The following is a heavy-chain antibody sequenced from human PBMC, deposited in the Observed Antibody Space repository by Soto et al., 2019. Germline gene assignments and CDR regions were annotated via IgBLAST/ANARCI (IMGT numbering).Heavy chain of an antibody. CDR1: GFTFSSYA. D-gene: IGHD3-16*01. V-gene: IGHV3-23*01. J-gene: IGHJ6*03. Sequence: PGGSLRLSCAASGFTFSSYAMSWVRQAPGKGLEWVSAISSSSSSTYYADSVKGRFTISRDNAKNSLYLQMNSLRAEDTAVYYCARWGAGLGDYMDVWGKGTTVTVSS. CDR3: ARWGAGLGDYMDV. CDR2: ISSSSSST.